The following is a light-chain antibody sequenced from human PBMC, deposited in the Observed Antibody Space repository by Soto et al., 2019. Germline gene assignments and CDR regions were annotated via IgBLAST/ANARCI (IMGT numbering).Light chain of an antibody. Sequence: EIVFTQSPATLSLSPWESVTLSCRASQSVSSYLAWYQQKPGXXPXLLIYDPSNRATGIPARFSGSGSGTDFTLTISSLEPEDFAVYYCQQRSNWPPSTFGQGTKVDNK. CDR1: QSVSSY. J-gene: IGKJ1*01. CDR2: DPS. CDR3: QQRSNWPPST. V-gene: IGKV3-11*01.